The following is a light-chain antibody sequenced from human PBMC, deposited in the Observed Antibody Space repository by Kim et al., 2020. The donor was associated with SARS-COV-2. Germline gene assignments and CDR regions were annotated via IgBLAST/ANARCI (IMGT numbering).Light chain of an antibody. CDR2: KAS. Sequence: AAMGDRVTITCRSSQTINSGLAWYQQNPGKAPKLLIYKASNLESGVPSRFSGSGYGTEFTLTISSLQPDDFATYYCHQYNSYSTFGQGTKLQI. J-gene: IGKJ2*01. V-gene: IGKV1-5*03. CDR1: QTINSG. CDR3: HQYNSYST.